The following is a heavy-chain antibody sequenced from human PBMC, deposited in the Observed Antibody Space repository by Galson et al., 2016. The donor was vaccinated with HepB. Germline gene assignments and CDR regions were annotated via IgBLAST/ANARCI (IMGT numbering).Heavy chain of an antibody. CDR2: ISSSSSYI. D-gene: IGHD1-1*01. Sequence: SLRLSCAASGFTFSSYSMNWVRPAPGKGLEWVSSISSSSSYIHYADSVKGRFTISRDNSKNTLSLHMNSLSAEDTATYYCAIDPSHWIENPFALWGQGTLVTVSS. V-gene: IGHV3-21*04. CDR3: AIDPSHWIENPFAL. CDR1: GFTFSSYS. J-gene: IGHJ4*02.